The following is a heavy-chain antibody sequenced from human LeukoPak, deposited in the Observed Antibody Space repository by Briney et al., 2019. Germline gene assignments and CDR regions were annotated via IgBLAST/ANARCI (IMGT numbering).Heavy chain of an antibody. V-gene: IGHV4-34*01. Sequence: SETLSLTCAVYGGFFSGYYWNWIRRPPGKGLEWIGEINHSGSTNYNPSLKSRVTMSIDTSKNQFSLKLSSVTAADTAVYYCAGGIAVAGLLWGQGTLVTVSS. CDR1: GGFFSGYY. D-gene: IGHD6-19*01. J-gene: IGHJ4*02. CDR3: AGGIAVAGLL. CDR2: INHSGST.